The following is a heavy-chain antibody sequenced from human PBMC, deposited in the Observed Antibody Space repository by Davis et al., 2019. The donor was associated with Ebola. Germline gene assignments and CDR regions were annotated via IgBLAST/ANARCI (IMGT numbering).Heavy chain of an antibody. CDR1: GGSVSSGYYY. J-gene: IGHJ4*02. D-gene: IGHD6-6*01. V-gene: IGHV4-39*01. CDR2: IYYSGST. CDR3: ARHSSSSGFGYFDY. Sequence: SETLSLTCTVSGGSVSSGYYYWGWIRQPPGKGLEWIGSIYYSGSTYYNPSLKSRVTISVDTSKNQFSLKLSSVTAADTAVYYCARHSSSSGFGYFDYWGQGTLVTVFS.